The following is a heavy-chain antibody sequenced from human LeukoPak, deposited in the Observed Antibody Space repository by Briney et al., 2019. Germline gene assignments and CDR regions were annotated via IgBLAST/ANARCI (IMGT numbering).Heavy chain of an antibody. CDR1: GGTFSSYA. V-gene: IGHV1-69*13. D-gene: IGHD4-17*01. J-gene: IGHJ6*02. Sequence: GASVKVSCKASGGTFSSYAISWVRQAPGQGLEWMGGIILIFGTANYAQKFQGRVTITADESTSTAYMELSSLRSEDTAVYYCARPLRYYYYYGMDVWGQGTTVTVSS. CDR3: ARPLRYYYYYGMDV. CDR2: IILIFGTA.